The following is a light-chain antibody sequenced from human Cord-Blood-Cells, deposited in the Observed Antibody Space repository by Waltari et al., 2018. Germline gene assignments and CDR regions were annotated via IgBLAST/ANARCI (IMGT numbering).Light chain of an antibody. CDR1: SSDVGGYNY. J-gene: IGLJ3*02. CDR3: SSYTSSSTRV. V-gene: IGLV2-14*01. CDR2: DVS. Sequence: QSALTQPASVSGSPGQSITISCTGTSSDVGGYNYVSWYQQHPGKAPKLMIYDVSKRPSGVSNRFSGSKSGNTASLTISVLQAEDEADYYCSSYTSSSTRVFGGGTKLTVL.